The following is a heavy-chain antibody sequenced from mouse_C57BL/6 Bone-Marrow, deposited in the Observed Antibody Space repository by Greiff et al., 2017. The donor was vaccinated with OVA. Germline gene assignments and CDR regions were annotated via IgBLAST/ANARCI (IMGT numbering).Heavy chain of an antibody. D-gene: IGHD2-4*01. CDR1: GFNIKDDY. CDR2: IDPENGDT. Sequence: EVQLQQSGAELVRPGASVKLSCTASGFNIKDDYMHWVKQRPEQGLEWIGWIDPENGDTEYASKFQGKATITADTSSNTAYLQLSSLTSEDTAVYYCTYDYDPWFAYWGQGTLVTVSA. J-gene: IGHJ3*01. CDR3: TYDYDPWFAY. V-gene: IGHV14-4*01.